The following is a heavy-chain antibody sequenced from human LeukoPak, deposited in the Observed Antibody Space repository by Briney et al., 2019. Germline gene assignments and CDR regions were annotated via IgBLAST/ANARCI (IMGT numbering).Heavy chain of an antibody. V-gene: IGHV3-66*01. Sequence: GGSLRLSCTASGFTMSGIHMNWVRQAPGKGLDWVSGLYAGGSTYYAGSVTGRFTISRDDSKNTLYLQMTSLRVDDTAIYYCVRGDGNVGGRLDPWGQGAWVTVSS. CDR2: LYAGGST. D-gene: IGHD5-24*01. CDR1: GFTMSGIH. J-gene: IGHJ5*02. CDR3: VRGDGNVGGRLDP.